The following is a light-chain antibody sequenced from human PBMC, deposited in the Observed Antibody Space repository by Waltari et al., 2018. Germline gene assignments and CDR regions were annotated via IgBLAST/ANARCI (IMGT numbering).Light chain of an antibody. J-gene: IGKJ1*01. CDR1: QSVSSN. Sequence: EIGMTQSPATLSVSPGERATLSCRASQSVSSNLAWYQQKPGQAPRLLIYGASTRATDIPARFSGSGSGTEFTLTISSLQSGDFAVYYCQQYNNWPRTFGQGTKVEIK. V-gene: IGKV3-15*01. CDR3: QQYNNWPRT. CDR2: GAS.